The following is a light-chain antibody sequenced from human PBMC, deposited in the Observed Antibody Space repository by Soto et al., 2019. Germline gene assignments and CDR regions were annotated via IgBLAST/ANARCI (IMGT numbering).Light chain of an antibody. CDR3: QHRSDWPRIT. J-gene: IGKJ2*01. V-gene: IGKV3-11*01. CDR2: GAS. CDR1: QSVSSY. Sequence: EIVLTQSPATLSLSPGERATLSCRASQSVSSYLAWYQQKPGQAPRLLIFGASYRATGIPARFTGSGSGTDFTLTTSSLEPEDFAVYFCQHRSDWPRITFGQGTKVDIK.